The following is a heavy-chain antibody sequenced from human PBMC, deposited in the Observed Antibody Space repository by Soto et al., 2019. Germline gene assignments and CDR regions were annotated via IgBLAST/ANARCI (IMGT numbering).Heavy chain of an antibody. CDR2: IYYSGST. J-gene: IGHJ4*02. CDR1: GGSISSSSYY. Sequence: SETLSLTCTVSGGSISSSSYYWGWIRQPPGKGLEWIGSIYYSGSTYYNPSPKSRVTISVDTSKNQFSLKLSSVTAADTAVYYCARHEAPSGWYFDYWGQGTLVTVSS. D-gene: IGHD6-19*01. V-gene: IGHV4-39*01. CDR3: ARHEAPSGWYFDY.